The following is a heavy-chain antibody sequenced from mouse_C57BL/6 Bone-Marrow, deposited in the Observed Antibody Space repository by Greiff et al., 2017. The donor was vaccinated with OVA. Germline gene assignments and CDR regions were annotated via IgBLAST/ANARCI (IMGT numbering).Heavy chain of an antibody. CDR1: GYTFTSYW. CDR3: ARRGTRVVAPHWYFDV. Sequence: QVQLQQPGAELVKPGASVKMSCKASGYTFTSYWITWVKQRPGQGLEWIGDIYPGSGSTNYNEKFKSKATLTVDTSSSTAYMQLSSLTSEDSAVYYCARRGTRVVAPHWYFDVWGTGTTVTVSS. D-gene: IGHD1-1*01. J-gene: IGHJ1*03. V-gene: IGHV1-55*01. CDR2: IYPGSGST.